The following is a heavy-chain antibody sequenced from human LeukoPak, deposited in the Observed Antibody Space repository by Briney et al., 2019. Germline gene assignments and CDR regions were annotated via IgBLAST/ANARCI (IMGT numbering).Heavy chain of an antibody. CDR2: ISSSGSTI. D-gene: IGHD1-26*01. CDR3: ARGSTKWRGGDY. V-gene: IGHV3-48*03. Sequence: PGGSLRLSCAASGFTFSSYEMNWVRQAPGKGLEWVSYISSSGSTIYYADSVKGRFTISRDNAKNSLHLQMNSLRADDTAVYYCARGSTKWRGGDYWGQGTLVTVSS. CDR1: GFTFSSYE. J-gene: IGHJ4*02.